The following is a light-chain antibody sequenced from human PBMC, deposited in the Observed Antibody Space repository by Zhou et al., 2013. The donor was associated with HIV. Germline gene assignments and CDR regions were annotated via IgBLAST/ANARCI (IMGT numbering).Light chain of an antibody. Sequence: EIVLTQSPGTLSLSPGERATLSCRASHTVTSNYLAWYQQKPGQAPRLLIYGASTRATGIPARFSGSGSGTEFTLTISNLQSEDFAVYYCQHYDNWPPWTFGQGTTVEIK. V-gene: IGKV3-15*01. CDR3: QHYDNWPPWT. CDR2: GAS. CDR1: HTVTSN. J-gene: IGKJ1*01.